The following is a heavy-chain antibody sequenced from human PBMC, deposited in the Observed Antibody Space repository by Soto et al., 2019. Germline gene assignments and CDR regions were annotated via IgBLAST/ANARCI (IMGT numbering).Heavy chain of an antibody. Sequence: EVQLLDSGGGLVQPGGSLRLSCAASGFTFSNYAMTWVRQGPGKGLEWVSGINGSGGRSYYADSVKGRFTISRDNSKSTLYLQMSSRRAEETAVYYCAKAYFVWSSEQPYYFDYWGQGTLVTVSS. CDR3: AKAYFVWSSEQPYYFDY. CDR2: INGSGGRS. J-gene: IGHJ4*02. D-gene: IGHD3-16*01. V-gene: IGHV3-23*01. CDR1: GFTFSNYA.